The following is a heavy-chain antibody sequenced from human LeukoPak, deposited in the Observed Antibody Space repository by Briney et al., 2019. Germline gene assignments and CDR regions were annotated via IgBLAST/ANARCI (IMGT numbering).Heavy chain of an antibody. CDR2: IDPNSGGT. J-gene: IGHJ4*02. V-gene: IGHV1-2*06. CDR1: GYTFTAYH. CDR3: ARGPSYSYGIFDY. D-gene: IGHD5-18*01. Sequence: ASVKVSCKASGYTFTAYHIHWLRQDPGPGLEGMGRIDPNSGGTNYAQKFQGRVTMTRDTSISTAYMELSRLRYDDMALYYCARGPSYSYGIFDYWGQGTLVTVSS.